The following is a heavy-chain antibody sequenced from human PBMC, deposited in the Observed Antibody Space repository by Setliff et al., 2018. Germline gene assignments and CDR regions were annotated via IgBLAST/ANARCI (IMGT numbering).Heavy chain of an antibody. CDR3: ARGGYNGYAVFDD. Sequence: SETLSLTCTVSGGSISGYYWSWIRQPPGTGLEWIGNIYYTGSPSYSPSLRSRGTISVDTSKNKFSLSLSSVTAADTAVYYCARGGYNGYAVFDDWGQGALVTVSS. J-gene: IGHJ4*02. CDR2: IYYTGSP. V-gene: IGHV4-59*01. D-gene: IGHD5-12*01. CDR1: GGSISGYY.